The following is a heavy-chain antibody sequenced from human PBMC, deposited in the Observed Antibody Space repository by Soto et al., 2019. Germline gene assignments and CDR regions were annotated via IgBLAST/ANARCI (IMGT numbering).Heavy chain of an antibody. J-gene: IGHJ4*02. D-gene: IGHD2-15*01. CDR3: TRGDMALNDY. V-gene: IGHV3-49*04. Sequence: GGSLRLSSTASGFTFGDYAMSWVRQAPGKGLEWISFIRNKAYRGTTKDAASVRGRFTISRDDAKSIAYLQMNSLKTEDTAVYYCTRGDMALNDYWGQGTLVTVSS. CDR1: GFTFGDYA. CDR2: IRNKAYRGTT.